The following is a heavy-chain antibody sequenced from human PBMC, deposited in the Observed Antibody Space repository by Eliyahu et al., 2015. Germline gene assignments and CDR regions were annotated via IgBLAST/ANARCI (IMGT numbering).Heavy chain of an antibody. J-gene: IGHJ4*02. CDR2: ISYDGSNK. CDR3: AKDRYDHGYYSPRASFTFDY. Sequence: QVQLVESGGGVVQPGRSLRLXCAASGFXFXXXGXPXVRQAPGKGVEWVAVISYDGSNKYYADSVKGRFTISRDNSKNTLYLQMNSLRAEDTAVYYCAKDRYDHGYYSPRASFTFDYWGQGTLVTVSS. D-gene: IGHD3-22*01. V-gene: IGHV3-30*18. CDR1: GFXFXXXG.